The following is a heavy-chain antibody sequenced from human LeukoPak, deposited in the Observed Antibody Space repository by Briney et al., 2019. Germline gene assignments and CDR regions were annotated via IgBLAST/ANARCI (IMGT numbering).Heavy chain of an antibody. V-gene: IGHV3-7*01. CDR2: IKQDGSDK. J-gene: IGHJ4*02. D-gene: IGHD2-15*01. Sequence: GGSLRLSCAASGFTFSGFWMSWIRQAPGKGLEWVANIKQDGSDKYYVDSVKGRFIISRDNAKNSLYLQMNSLRAEDTAVYYCARGGGNFGSWGQGTLVTVSS. CDR3: ARGGGNFGS. CDR1: GFTFSGFW.